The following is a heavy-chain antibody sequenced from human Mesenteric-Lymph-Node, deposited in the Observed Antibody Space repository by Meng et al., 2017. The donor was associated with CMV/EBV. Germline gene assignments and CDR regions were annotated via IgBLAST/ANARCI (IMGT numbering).Heavy chain of an antibody. CDR2: IKYDGRMR. CDR3: VRGAWNIVVVSVGFRDDYFYH. CDR1: GFTFSSYS. Sequence: GESLKISCAASGFTFSSYSMNWVRQAPGKGLEWVALIKYDGRMRYYADSVRGRFTISRDNSQNTVNLQMSSLRPEDTAVYYCVRGAWNIVVVSVGFRDDYFYHWGPGTLVTVSS. V-gene: IGHV3-30*02. J-gene: IGHJ1*01. D-gene: IGHD2-2*01.